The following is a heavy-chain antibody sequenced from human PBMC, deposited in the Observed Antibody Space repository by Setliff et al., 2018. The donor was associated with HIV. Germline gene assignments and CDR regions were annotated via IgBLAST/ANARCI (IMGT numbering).Heavy chain of an antibody. D-gene: IGHD6-13*01. CDR3: ARVVDSSSWYDWFDP. CDR1: GYTFTGYY. J-gene: IGHJ5*02. V-gene: IGHV1-2*02. Sequence: ASVKVSCKASGYTFTGYYMHWVRQAPGQGLEWMGWINPNSGGTNYAQKFQGRVTMTRDTSISTAYMELSRLRSDDTAVYYCARVVDSSSWYDWFDPWGQGTLVTVSS. CDR2: INPNSGGT.